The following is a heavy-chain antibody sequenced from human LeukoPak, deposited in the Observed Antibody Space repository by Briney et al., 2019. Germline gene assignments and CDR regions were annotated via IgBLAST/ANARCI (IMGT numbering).Heavy chain of an antibody. V-gene: IGHV3-23*01. CDR1: GFTFSSYA. CDR2: ISGSGGST. J-gene: IGHJ4*02. Sequence: GSLRLSCAASGFTFSSYAMSWVRQAPGQGLEWVSAISGSGGSTYYADSVKGRFTISRDNSQNTLYLQMNSLRAEATGVYYCAKDLGFDFWSGYYFDYWGQGTLVTVS. D-gene: IGHD3-3*01. CDR3: AKDLGFDFWSGYYFDY.